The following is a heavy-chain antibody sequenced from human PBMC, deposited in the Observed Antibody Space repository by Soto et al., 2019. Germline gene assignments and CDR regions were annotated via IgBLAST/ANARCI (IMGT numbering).Heavy chain of an antibody. CDR3: ASRPPSTSYYFDY. J-gene: IGHJ4*02. D-gene: IGHD2-2*01. Sequence: PSETLSLTCAVYGGSFSGYYWSWIRQPPGKGLEWIGEINHSGSTNYNPSLKSRVTISVDTSKNQFSLKLSSVTAADTAVYYCASRPPSTSYYFDYWGQGTLVTVSS. V-gene: IGHV4-34*01. CDR1: GGSFSGYY. CDR2: INHSGST.